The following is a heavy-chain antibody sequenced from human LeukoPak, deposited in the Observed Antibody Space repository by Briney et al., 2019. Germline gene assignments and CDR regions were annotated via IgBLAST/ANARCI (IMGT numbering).Heavy chain of an antibody. CDR3: AREIVEFDYYYYMDV. D-gene: IGHD2-15*01. V-gene: IGHV1-8*03. Sequence: GASVKVSCKASGYTFTSYDTDWVRQATGQGLEWMGWMNPNSGNTGYAQKFQGRVTITRNTSISTAYMELSSLRSEDTAVYYCAREIVEFDYYYYMDVWGKGTTVTVSS. CDR2: MNPNSGNT. CDR1: GYTFTSYD. J-gene: IGHJ6*03.